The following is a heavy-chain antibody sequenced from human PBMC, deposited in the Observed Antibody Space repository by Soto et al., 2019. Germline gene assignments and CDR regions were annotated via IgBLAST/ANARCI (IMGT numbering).Heavy chain of an antibody. D-gene: IGHD3-3*01. V-gene: IGHV3-23*01. CDR3: AKSWSDFWSGYPDYYGMDV. CDR1: GFTFSSYA. CDR2: ISGSGGNT. J-gene: IGHJ6*02. Sequence: GGSLRLSCAASGFTFSSYAMSWVRQAPGKGLEWVSAISGSGGNTYYADSVKGRFTISRDNSKNTLYLQMNSLRAEDTAVYYGAKSWSDFWSGYPDYYGMDVWGHGTTVTVSS.